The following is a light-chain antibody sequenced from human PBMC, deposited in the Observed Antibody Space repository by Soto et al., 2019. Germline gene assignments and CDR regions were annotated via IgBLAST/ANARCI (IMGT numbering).Light chain of an antibody. Sequence: QSALTQPASVSGSPGQSITISCTGTSSDVGSYNLVSWYQQHPGKAPKLMIYEDIERPSGVSNRFSGSKSGNTASLTISGLQAEDEADYHCCSYAGSSTLVIFGGGTQLTVL. J-gene: IGLJ2*01. CDR1: SSDVGSYNL. CDR2: EDI. V-gene: IGLV2-23*01. CDR3: CSYAGSSTLVI.